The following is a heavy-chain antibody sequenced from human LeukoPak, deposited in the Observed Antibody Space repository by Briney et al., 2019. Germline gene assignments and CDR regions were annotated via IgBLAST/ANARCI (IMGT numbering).Heavy chain of an antibody. Sequence: GGSLRLSCAASGFTFSDYYMSWIRQAPGKGLEWVSYISSSGSTIYYADSVKGQFTISRDNAKNSLYLQMNSLRAGDTAVYYCARDPSKYYDFWSGPKGSAFDIWGQGTMVTVSS. V-gene: IGHV3-11*04. CDR1: GFTFSDYY. CDR3: ARDPSKYYDFWSGPKGSAFDI. J-gene: IGHJ3*02. CDR2: ISSSGSTI. D-gene: IGHD3-3*01.